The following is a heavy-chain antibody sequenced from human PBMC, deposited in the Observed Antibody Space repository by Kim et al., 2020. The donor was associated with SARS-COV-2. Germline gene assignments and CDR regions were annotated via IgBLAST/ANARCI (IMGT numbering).Heavy chain of an antibody. CDR1: GGSFSGYY. V-gene: IGHV4-34*01. D-gene: IGHD3-10*01. Sequence: SETLSLTCAVYGGSFSGYYWSWIRQPPGKGLEWIGEINHSESPNYNPTLKSRVTISVDTSKNQFSLKLSSVTAADTAVYYCARSYYYGSGFMDVWGQGTTVTVSS. J-gene: IGHJ6*02. CDR2: INHSESP. CDR3: ARSYYYGSGFMDV.